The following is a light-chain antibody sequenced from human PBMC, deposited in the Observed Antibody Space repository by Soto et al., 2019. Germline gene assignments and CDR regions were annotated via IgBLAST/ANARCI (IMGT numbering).Light chain of an antibody. CDR2: GGS. J-gene: IGKJ1*01. Sequence: EIVLTQSPGTLSLSPGERATLSCRASQSVGSSYLAWYQQKPGQAPSLLIYGGSSRAAGIPDRFSGGGSGTDFTLTISRLEPEDFAVYYCQQHGSSPRTFGQGTKVDIK. CDR1: QSVGSSY. V-gene: IGKV3-20*01. CDR3: QQHGSSPRT.